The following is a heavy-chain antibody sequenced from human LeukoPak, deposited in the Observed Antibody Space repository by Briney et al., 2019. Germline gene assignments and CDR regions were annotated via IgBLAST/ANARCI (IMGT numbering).Heavy chain of an antibody. CDR2: ISGSGGST. J-gene: IGHJ3*02. CDR1: GFTVSSNY. Sequence: GGSLRLSCAASGFTVSSNYMSWVRQAPGKGLEWVSAISGSGGSTYYADSVKGRFTISRDNSKNTLYLQMNSLRAEDTAVYYCAKDRTTVTTRVADAFDIWGQGTMVTVSS. D-gene: IGHD4-17*01. CDR3: AKDRTTVTTRVADAFDI. V-gene: IGHV3-23*01.